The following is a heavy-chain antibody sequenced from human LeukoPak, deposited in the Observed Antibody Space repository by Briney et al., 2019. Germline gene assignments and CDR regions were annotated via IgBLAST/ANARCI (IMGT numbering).Heavy chain of an antibody. CDR2: INTNTGNP. V-gene: IGHV7-4-1*02. D-gene: IGHD6-13*01. CDR3: ARSRQQLGDFYYYGMDV. Sequence: ASVKVSCKASGYTFTSYAMNWVRQAPGQGLEWMGWINTNTGNPTYAQGFTGRFVFSLDTSVGTAYLQISSLKAEDTAVYYCARSRQQLGDFYYYGMDVWGQGTTVTVSS. J-gene: IGHJ6*02. CDR1: GYTFTSYA.